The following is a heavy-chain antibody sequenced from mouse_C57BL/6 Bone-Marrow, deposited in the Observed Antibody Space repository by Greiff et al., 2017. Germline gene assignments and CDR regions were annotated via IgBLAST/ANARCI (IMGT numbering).Heavy chain of an antibody. D-gene: IGHD2-3*01. V-gene: IGHV1-81*01. J-gene: IGHJ4*01. CDR2: IYPRGGTT. Sequence: QVQLQQSGAELARPGASVKLSCTASGYTFTSYGISWVKQRTGQGLEWIGAIYPRGGTTYYHEKVQGKATLTADKSSSTAYMELRSLTSEDSAVYCCARAGDGYYPSYAMDYWGQGTSVTVSS. CDR1: GYTFTSYG. CDR3: ARAGDGYYPSYAMDY.